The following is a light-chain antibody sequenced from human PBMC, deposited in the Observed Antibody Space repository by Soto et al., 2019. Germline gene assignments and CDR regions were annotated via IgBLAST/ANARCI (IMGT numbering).Light chain of an antibody. Sequence: DIVMTQSPLSLPVTPGEPASISCRSSQSLLHSNGYNYLDWYLQKPGQSPQLLIYLGSNRASGVPDRFSGSGSGTHFTLTIRRVEAEDVGVYYCMQGLQPPLTFGGGTKVEIK. CDR1: QSLLHSNGYNY. CDR3: MQGLQPPLT. V-gene: IGKV2-28*01. CDR2: LGS. J-gene: IGKJ4*01.